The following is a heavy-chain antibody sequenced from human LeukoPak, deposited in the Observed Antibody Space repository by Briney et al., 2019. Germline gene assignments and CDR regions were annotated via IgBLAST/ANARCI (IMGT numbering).Heavy chain of an antibody. CDR1: GGSISSSSYY. J-gene: IGHJ4*02. CDR3: ARAEINDYSKY. Sequence: PSETLSLTCTVSGGSISSSSYYWGWIRQPPGKGLEWIGSIYYSGSTYYNPSLKSRVTMSIDTSKNQFSLKLTSVTAADTAVYYCARAEINDYSKYWGQGILVTVSS. V-gene: IGHV4-39*07. D-gene: IGHD4-11*01. CDR2: IYYSGST.